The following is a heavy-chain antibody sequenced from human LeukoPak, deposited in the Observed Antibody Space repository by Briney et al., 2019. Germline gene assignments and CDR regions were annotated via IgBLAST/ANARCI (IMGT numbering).Heavy chain of an antibody. CDR1: GGSISSSNYY. CDR2: IYYTGST. CDR3: AREDIVVVPAAEGWFDP. J-gene: IGHJ5*02. Sequence: ASETLSLTCTVSGGSISSSNYYFGWIRQPPGKGLEWVGNIYYTGSTFYNPSLKSRVTISVDTSKNQFSLKLSSVTAADTAVYYCAREDIVVVPAAEGWFDPWGQGTLVTVSS. D-gene: IGHD2-2*01. V-gene: IGHV4-39*07.